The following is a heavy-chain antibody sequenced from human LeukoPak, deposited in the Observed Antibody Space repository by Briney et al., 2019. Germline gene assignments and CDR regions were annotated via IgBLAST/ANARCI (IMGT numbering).Heavy chain of an antibody. Sequence: SQTLSLTCAISGDSVSSNSAAWNWIRQSPSRGLEWLGRTYYRSKWYNDYAVSVKSRITINPDTSKNQFSLQLNSVTPEDTAVYYCASHPWFGELGAFDIWGQGTMVTVSS. V-gene: IGHV6-1*01. D-gene: IGHD3-10*01. CDR3: ASHPWFGELGAFDI. J-gene: IGHJ3*02. CDR2: TYYRSKWYN. CDR1: GDSVSSNSAA.